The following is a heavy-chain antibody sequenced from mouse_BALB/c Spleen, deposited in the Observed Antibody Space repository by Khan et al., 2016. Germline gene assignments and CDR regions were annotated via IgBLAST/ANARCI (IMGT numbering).Heavy chain of an antibody. CDR2: IWAGGST. CDR1: GFSLTSDG. CDR3: GNYAMDY. V-gene: IGHV2-9*02. Sequence: QVQLQEPGPGLVAPSQRPSITCTVSGFSLTSDGVHWVRQPPGKGLEWLGVIWAGGSTNYNTALMSSLSISKDNSKSQVFLKMNRLRTDDTAMYYCGNYAMDYWGQGTSVAV. J-gene: IGHJ4*01.